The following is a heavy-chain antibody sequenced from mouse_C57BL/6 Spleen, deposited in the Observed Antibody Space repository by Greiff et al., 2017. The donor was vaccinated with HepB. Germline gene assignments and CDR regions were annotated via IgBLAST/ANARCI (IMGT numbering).Heavy chain of an antibody. CDR3: ARGPSNYYGSAFDY. J-gene: IGHJ2*01. CDR1: GYTFTSYW. Sequence: VQLQQPGAELVMPGASVKLSCKASGYTFTSYWMHWVKQRPGQGLEWIGEIDPSDSYTNYNQKFKGKSTLTVDKSSSTAYMQLSSLTSEDSAVYYCARGPSNYYGSAFDYWGQGTTLTVSS. V-gene: IGHV1-69*01. D-gene: IGHD1-1*01. CDR2: IDPSDSYT.